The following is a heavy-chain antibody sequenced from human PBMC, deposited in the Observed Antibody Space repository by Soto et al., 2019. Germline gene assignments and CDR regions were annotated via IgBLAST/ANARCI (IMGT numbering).Heavy chain of an antibody. V-gene: IGHV3-23*01. CDR3: AKDFGPSSPSGY. J-gene: IGHJ4*02. CDR2: ISGGGDTT. D-gene: IGHD3-3*01. CDR1: GFTFNNYA. Sequence: GGSLRLSCAASGFTFNNYALTWVRQAPGKGLNWVSAISGGGDTTYYADSVKGRFTISRDNSKNTLYLQMNSLRADDTAVYFCAKDFGPSSPSGYWGQGTLVTVSS.